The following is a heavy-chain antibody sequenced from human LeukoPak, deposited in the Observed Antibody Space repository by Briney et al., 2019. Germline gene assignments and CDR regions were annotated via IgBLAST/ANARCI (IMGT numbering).Heavy chain of an antibody. CDR1: GYTFTSYY. D-gene: IGHD4-23*01. V-gene: IGHV1-46*01. CDR2: INPSGGST. J-gene: IGHJ5*02. CDR3: ARDNSVEDTAWWFDP. Sequence: ASVKVSCKASGYTFTSYYMHWVRQAPGQGLEWMGLINPSGGSTSYAQKFQGRVTMTRDMSTSTDYMELSSLRSEATAVYYCARDNSVEDTAWWFDPWGQGTLVTVSS.